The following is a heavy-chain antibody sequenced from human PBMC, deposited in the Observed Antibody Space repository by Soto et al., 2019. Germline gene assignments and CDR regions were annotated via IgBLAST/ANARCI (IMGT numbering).Heavy chain of an antibody. J-gene: IGHJ1*01. V-gene: IGHV3-7*01. CDR3: AGGSGWYIHQ. CDR1: GFTFSSYW. Sequence: EVQLVASGGGLVQPGGSLRLSCAASGFTFSSYWMNWVRQAPGKGLEGVANIKQDGSAKYYVDSVKGRFTISRDNAKNSLYLQMNSLRREDTAVYYCAGGSGWYIHQWAQGTLVTVS. D-gene: IGHD6-19*01. CDR2: IKQDGSAK.